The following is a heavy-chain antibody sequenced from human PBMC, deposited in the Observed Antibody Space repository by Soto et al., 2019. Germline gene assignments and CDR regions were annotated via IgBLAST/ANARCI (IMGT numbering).Heavy chain of an antibody. J-gene: IGHJ4*02. D-gene: IGHD2-21*02. CDR2: ISDRRTGNT. CDR3: TTWLTAHFDY. Sequence: LRLSCAASGFTFSSYAMSWVRQAPGKGLEWVSAISDRRTGNTHYSDSVRGRFTLSRDYSRNILFLQMDSLRADDTALYYCTTWLTAHFDYWGRGTQVTVSS. V-gene: IGHV3-23*01. CDR1: GFTFSSYA.